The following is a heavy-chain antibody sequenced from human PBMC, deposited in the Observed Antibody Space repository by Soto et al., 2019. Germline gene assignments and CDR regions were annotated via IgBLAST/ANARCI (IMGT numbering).Heavy chain of an antibody. Sequence: SETLSLTCTVSGGSISNYYWSWIRQPPGKGLEWIGRIFSSGSTSFNPSLESRVAMSVDTSKNHFSLNLSSVTAADMAVYYCAREGSYSAYNFAHGIQLWSFDFWGQGALVTVSS. J-gene: IGHJ4*02. CDR3: AREGSYSAYNFAHGIQLWSFDF. V-gene: IGHV4-4*07. D-gene: IGHD5-12*01. CDR1: GGSISNYY. CDR2: IFSSGST.